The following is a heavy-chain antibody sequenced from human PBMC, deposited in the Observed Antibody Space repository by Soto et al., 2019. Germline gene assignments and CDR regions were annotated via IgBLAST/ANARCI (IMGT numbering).Heavy chain of an antibody. V-gene: IGHV1-24*01. CDR3: TPYHGDYNFDH. Sequence: QVQLVQSGAEVKKPGASVKVSCKVSGYTLNEVAMHWVRQDPGKGLEWLGGFDPDEAETIYAQHFQGRVTMTEDTSTDTVYMELSSLRSEDTALYFCTPYHGDYNFDHWGQGTLVTVSS. D-gene: IGHD4-17*01. CDR2: FDPDEAET. CDR1: GYTLNEVA. J-gene: IGHJ5*02.